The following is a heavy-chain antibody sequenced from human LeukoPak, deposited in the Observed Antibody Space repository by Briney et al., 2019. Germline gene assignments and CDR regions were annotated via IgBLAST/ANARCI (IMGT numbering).Heavy chain of an antibody. D-gene: IGHD3-22*01. Sequence: ASVKVSCKASGYTFTSYGISWVRQAPGQGLEWMGWIGAYNGNTNYAQKLQGRVTMTTDTSTSTAYMELRSLRSDDTAVYYCVRELDSSGPKYYYYYYGMDVWGQGTTATVSS. CDR3: VRELDSSGPKYYYYYYGMDV. CDR2: IGAYNGNT. CDR1: GYTFTSYG. V-gene: IGHV1-18*01. J-gene: IGHJ6*02.